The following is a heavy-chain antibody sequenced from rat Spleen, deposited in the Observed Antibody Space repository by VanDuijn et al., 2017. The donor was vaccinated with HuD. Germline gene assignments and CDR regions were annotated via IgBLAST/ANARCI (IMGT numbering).Heavy chain of an antibody. CDR3: TRKYTTDYYWYFDF. J-gene: IGHJ1*01. CDR2: ITNNGGST. CDR1: GFTFNNYW. V-gene: IGHV5-31*01. Sequence: EVKLVESGGGLVQPGRSLELSCVASGFTFNNYWMTWIRQAPGKGLEWVASITNNGGSTYYRDSVKGRFTISRDNAKNTLYLQMNSLRSEDTATYYCTRKYTTDYYWYFDFWGPGTMVTVSS. D-gene: IGHD1-6*01.